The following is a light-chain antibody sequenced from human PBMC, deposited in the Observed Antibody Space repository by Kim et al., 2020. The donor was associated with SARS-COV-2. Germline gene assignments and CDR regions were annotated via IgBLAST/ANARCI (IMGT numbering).Light chain of an antibody. CDR1: QSVSTS. CDR2: DAS. CDR3: QQRKYWPVT. V-gene: IGKV3-11*01. Sequence: EIVLTQSPATLSLSPGERATLSCRASQSVSTSLAWYQQKPGQAPRLLIYDASNRATGIPARFSGSGSGTEFTLAISSLEPEDFAVYYYQQRKYWPVTFGQGTRLEIK. J-gene: IGKJ5*01.